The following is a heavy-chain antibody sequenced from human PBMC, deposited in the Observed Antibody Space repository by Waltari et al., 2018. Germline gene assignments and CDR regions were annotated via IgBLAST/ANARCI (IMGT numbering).Heavy chain of an antibody. CDR2: IYHSGST. V-gene: IGHV4-38-2*01. J-gene: IGHJ4*02. CDR3: ASRTYCGGDCYSKGIVPDY. D-gene: IGHD2-21*01. Sequence: QVQLLESGPGLVKPSETLSLTCAVSGYSISSGYYWGWIRQPPGKGLEWIGSIYHSGSTYYNPSLKSRVTISVDTSKNQFSLKLSSVTAADTAVYYCASRTYCGGDCYSKGIVPDYWGQGTLVTVSS. CDR1: GYSISSGYY.